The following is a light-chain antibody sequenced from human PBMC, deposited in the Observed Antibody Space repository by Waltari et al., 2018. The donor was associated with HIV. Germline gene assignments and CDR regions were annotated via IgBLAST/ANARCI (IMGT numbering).Light chain of an antibody. CDR1: QNINSN. J-gene: IGKJ1*01. CDR3: QQYNNWPPTWT. Sequence: EIVLTQSPATLSLSPGGRASLSCRTSQNINSNLVWYQQKPGQIPRLLIYEASTRATGIPARFSGSGSGTDFTLTISSLQPEDSAVYYCQQYNNWPPTWTFGQGTKVEIK. V-gene: IGKV3-15*01. CDR2: EAS.